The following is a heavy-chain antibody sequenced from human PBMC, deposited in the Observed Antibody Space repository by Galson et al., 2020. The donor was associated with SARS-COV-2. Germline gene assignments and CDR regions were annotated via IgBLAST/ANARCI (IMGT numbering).Heavy chain of an antibody. CDR3: AIRDPDSSGYYYSFDY. Sequence: ASVKVSCKASGYTFTGYYMHWVRQALGQGLEWMGWINPNSGGTNYAQKFQGRVTMTRDTSISTAYMELSRLRSDDTAVYYCAIRDPDSSGYYYSFDYWGQGTLVTVSS. CDR2: INPNSGGT. J-gene: IGHJ4*02. CDR1: GYTFTGYY. V-gene: IGHV1-2*02. D-gene: IGHD3-22*01.